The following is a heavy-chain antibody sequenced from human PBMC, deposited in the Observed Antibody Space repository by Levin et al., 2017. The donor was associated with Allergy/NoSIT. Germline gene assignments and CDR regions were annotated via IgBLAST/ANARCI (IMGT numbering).Heavy chain of an antibody. CDR3: ARLVLAGSLYYFDY. CDR2: IYYSGST. D-gene: IGHD6-19*01. V-gene: IGHV4-39*01. J-gene: IGHJ4*02. Sequence: SQTLSLTCTVSGGSISSSSYYWGWIRQPPGKGLEWIGSIYYSGSTYYNPSLKSRVTISVDTSKNQFSLKLSSVTAADTAVYYCARLVLAGSLYYFDYWGQGTLVTVSS. CDR1: GGSISSSSYY.